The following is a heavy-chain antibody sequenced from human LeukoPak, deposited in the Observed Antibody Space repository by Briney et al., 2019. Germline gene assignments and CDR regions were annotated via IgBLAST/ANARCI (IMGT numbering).Heavy chain of an antibody. CDR1: GFTFSSYS. V-gene: IGHV3-21*01. D-gene: IGHD3-16*01. CDR2: ISSSISYI. Sequence: GGSLRLSCAASGFTFSSYSMNWVRQAPGEGLEWVSSISSSISYIYYADSVKGLFTISRHNAKNSLYLQRNSLRGERTAFYYWARGGGAFDIWGHGTMVTVSS. J-gene: IGHJ3*02. CDR3: ARGGGAFDI.